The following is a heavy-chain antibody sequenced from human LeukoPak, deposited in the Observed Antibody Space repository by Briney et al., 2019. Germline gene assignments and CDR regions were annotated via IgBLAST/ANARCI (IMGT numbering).Heavy chain of an antibody. CDR1: GFTFSSYW. D-gene: IGHD6-13*01. Sequence: SGGSLRLSCAASGFTFSSYWMSWVRRAPGKGLECVSSITISSSYIYYVDSVKGRFTISRDNAKNSLYLQMNSLRVEDTAVYYCARGYSSSYYFDSWGQGTLVSVSS. CDR3: ARGYSSSYYFDS. J-gene: IGHJ4*02. CDR2: ITISSSYI. V-gene: IGHV3-21*01.